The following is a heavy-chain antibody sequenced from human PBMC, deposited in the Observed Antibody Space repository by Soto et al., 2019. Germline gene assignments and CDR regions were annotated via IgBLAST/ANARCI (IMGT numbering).Heavy chain of an antibody. V-gene: IGHV4-34*01. CDR2: INHSGST. Sequence: PSETLSLTCAVYGGSFSGYYWSWIHQPPGKXLEWIGEINHSGSTNYNPSLKSRVTISVDTSKNQFSLKLSSVTAADTAVYYCAREGITIFGVVIYDCFDPWGQGTLVTVSS. J-gene: IGHJ5*02. CDR1: GGSFSGYY. CDR3: AREGITIFGVVIYDCFDP. D-gene: IGHD3-3*01.